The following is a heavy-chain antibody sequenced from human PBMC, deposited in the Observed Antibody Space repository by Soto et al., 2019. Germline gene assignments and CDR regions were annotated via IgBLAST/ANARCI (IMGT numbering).Heavy chain of an antibody. CDR3: AAIGIFGVGTSPYYYGLDV. V-gene: IGHV1-58*01. CDR1: GFTFTSSS. Sequence: GASVKVSCKASGFTFTSSSVQWVRQARGQRLEWIGWIVVGSSNTNYAQKFQERVTITRDMSTSTAYMELSSLRSEDTAVYYCAAIGIFGVGTSPYYYGLDVWGQGTRVTVSS. J-gene: IGHJ6*02. CDR2: IVVGSSNT. D-gene: IGHD3-3*02.